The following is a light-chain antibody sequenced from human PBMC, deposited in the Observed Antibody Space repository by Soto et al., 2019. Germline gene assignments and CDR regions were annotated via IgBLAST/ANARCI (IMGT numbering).Light chain of an antibody. V-gene: IGKV3-15*01. J-gene: IGKJ5*01. CDR1: QSVSSN. Sequence: IVMTQSPATLSVSPVEGAALSCMASQSVSSNLAWYQQKPGQAPRLLIYGASTRATGIPARFSGSGSGTEFTLTISSLQSEDFAVYYCQQYNNWPPITFGQGTRLEIK. CDR2: GAS. CDR3: QQYNNWPPIT.